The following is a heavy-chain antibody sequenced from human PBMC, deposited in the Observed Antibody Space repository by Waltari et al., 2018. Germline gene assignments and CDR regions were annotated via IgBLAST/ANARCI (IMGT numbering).Heavy chain of an antibody. CDR1: GFTVSSNY. CDR3: ARHKVDTAMDQHPYYYYYMDV. V-gene: IGHV3-53*02. Sequence: EVQLVETGGGLIQPGGSLRLSCAASGFTVSSNYMSWVRQAPGKGLEWVSVIYSGGSTYYADSVKGRVTISRDNAKNTLYLQMNSLRAEDTAVYYCARHKVDTAMDQHPYYYYYMDVWGKGTTVTVSS. D-gene: IGHD5-18*01. J-gene: IGHJ6*03. CDR2: IYSGGST.